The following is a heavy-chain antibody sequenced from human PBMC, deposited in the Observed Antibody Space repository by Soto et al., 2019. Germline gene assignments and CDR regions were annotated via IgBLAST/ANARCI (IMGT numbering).Heavy chain of an antibody. CDR3: ARGKTGYYYYGMDV. CDR2: IYYSGST. CDR1: GCSVSSGSYY. V-gene: IGHV4-61*01. J-gene: IGHJ6*02. D-gene: IGHD1-1*01. Sequence: SETLSLTCTVSGCSVSSGSYYWSWIRQPPGRGLEWIGYIYYSGSTNYNPSLKSRVTISVDTSKNQFSLKLSSVTAADTAVYYCARGKTGYYYYGMDVWGQGTTVTVSS.